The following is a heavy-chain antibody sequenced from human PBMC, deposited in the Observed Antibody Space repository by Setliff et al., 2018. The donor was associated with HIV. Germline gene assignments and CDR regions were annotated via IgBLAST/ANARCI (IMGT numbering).Heavy chain of an antibody. CDR1: GGSISSYY. D-gene: IGHD7-27*01. J-gene: IGHJ4*02. V-gene: IGHV4-4*08. CDR3: ARAPTGERDF. CDR2: IHTSGST. Sequence: TSETLSLTCTVSGGSISSYYWSWIRQPPGKKLEWIGYIHTSGSTNYNPSLKSRVTISLDTSNDRFSLRLSSVTAADTAVYYCARAPTGERDFWGQGTLVAVSS.